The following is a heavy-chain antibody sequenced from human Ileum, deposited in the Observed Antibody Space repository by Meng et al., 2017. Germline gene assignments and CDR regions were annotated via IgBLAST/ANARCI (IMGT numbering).Heavy chain of an antibody. CDR2: VSYDGNDK. Sequence: GGSLRLSCAVSGFLFRSYAMQWVRQGPGKGLEWVAIVSYDGNDKYYADSVKGRFTISRDNSKNTLYLQMDSLRSEDTAVYYCARDLGAATVSPSWGDSYSCGMDVWGQGTTVTVSS. D-gene: IGHD4-11*01. V-gene: IGHV3-30*01. CDR3: ARDLGAATVSPSWGDSYSCGMDV. J-gene: IGHJ6*02. CDR1: GFLFRSYA.